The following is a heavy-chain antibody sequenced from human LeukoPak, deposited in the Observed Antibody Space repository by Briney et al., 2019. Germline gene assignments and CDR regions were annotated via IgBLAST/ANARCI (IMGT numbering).Heavy chain of an antibody. V-gene: IGHV3-33*01. Sequence: GGSLRLSCAASGFTFSSYGMHWVRQAPGKGLEWVAVIWYDGSNKYYADSVKGRFTISRDNSKNTLYLQMNSLRAEDTAVYYCARDQYYYDSSGCPFDPWGQRTLVTVSS. CDR3: ARDQYYYDSSGCPFDP. CDR2: IWYDGSNK. CDR1: GFTFSSYG. D-gene: IGHD3-22*01. J-gene: IGHJ5*02.